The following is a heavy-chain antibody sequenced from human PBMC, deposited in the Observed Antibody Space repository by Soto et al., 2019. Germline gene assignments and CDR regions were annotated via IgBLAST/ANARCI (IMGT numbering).Heavy chain of an antibody. V-gene: IGHV4-59*08. CDR3: ARTHRNRYSSSWYGWFDP. CDR2: IYYSGST. Sequence: PSETLSLTCTVSGGSISSYYWSWIRQPPGKGLEWIGYIYYSGSTNYNPSLKSRVTISVDTSKNQFSLKLSSVTAADTAVYHCARTHRNRYSSSWYGWFDPWGQGTLVTVS. CDR1: GGSISSYY. D-gene: IGHD6-13*01. J-gene: IGHJ5*02.